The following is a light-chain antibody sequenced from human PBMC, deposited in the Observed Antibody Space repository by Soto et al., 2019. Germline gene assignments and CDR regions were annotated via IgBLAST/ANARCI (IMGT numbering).Light chain of an antibody. Sequence: LTQPASVSGSPGQSITISCTGTSSDVGGYNSASWYQQHPGKAPKLVIYEVTNRPSGISNRFSGSKSGNTASLTISGLQAEDEADYYCSSYTSSSTRVFGTGTKVTVL. J-gene: IGLJ1*01. CDR1: SSDVGGYNS. V-gene: IGLV2-14*01. CDR2: EVT. CDR3: SSYTSSSTRV.